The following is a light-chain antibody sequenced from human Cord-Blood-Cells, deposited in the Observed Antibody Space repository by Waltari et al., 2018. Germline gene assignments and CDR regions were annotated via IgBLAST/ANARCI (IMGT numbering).Light chain of an antibody. CDR3: QVWDSSSDHV. CDR1: HFARKS. Sequence: SYVLTQPPSVSVAPGKTARITCGGNHFARKSVHWYQQKPGQAPVLVVYDDSDRPSGIPERFSGSNSGNTATLTISRVEAGDEADYYCQVWDSSSDHVCGTGTKVTVL. V-gene: IGLV3-21*03. CDR2: DDS. J-gene: IGLJ1*01.